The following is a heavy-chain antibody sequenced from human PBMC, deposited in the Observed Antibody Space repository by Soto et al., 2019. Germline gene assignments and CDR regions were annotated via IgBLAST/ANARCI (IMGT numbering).Heavy chain of an antibody. V-gene: IGHV3-33*01. CDR2: IWYDGSNK. D-gene: IGHD4-17*01. CDR3: ARGGYGDYAIRRAFDI. Sequence: PGGSLRLSCAASGFTFSSYGMHWVRQAPGKGLKWVAVIWYDGSNKYYADSVKGRFTISRDNSKNTLYLQMNSLRAEDTAVYYCARGGYGDYAIRRAFDIWGQGTMVTVSS. J-gene: IGHJ3*02. CDR1: GFTFSSYG.